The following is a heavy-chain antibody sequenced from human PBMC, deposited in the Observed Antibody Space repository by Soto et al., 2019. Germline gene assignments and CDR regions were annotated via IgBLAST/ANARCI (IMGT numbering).Heavy chain of an antibody. J-gene: IGHJ5*02. CDR3: ARDSLGLNWFDP. CDR1: GGSISSGGYY. V-gene: IGHV4-31*03. CDR2: IYYSGST. Sequence: SETLSLTCTVSGGSISSGGYYWSWIRQHPGKGLEWIGYIYYSGSTYYNPSLKSRVTISVDTSKNQFSLKLSSVTAADTAVYYCARDSLGLNWFDPWGQGTLVTVSS.